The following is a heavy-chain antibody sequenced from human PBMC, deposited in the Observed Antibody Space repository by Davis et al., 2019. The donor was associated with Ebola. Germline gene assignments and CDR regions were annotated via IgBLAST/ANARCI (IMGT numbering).Heavy chain of an antibody. V-gene: IGHV3-11*01. CDR3: ARDRTLAVDFWSGFYFFDS. D-gene: IGHD3-3*01. CDR2: ITISGDST. J-gene: IGHJ4*02. Sequence: PGGSLRLSCEASGFIFSDYYMSWIRQAPGKGLEWISFITISGDSTQYTDSVKGRFTISRDNAKNSMYLQMDSLRAEDTAVYYCARDRTLAVDFWSGFYFFDSWGQGTLVTVSS. CDR1: GFIFSDYY.